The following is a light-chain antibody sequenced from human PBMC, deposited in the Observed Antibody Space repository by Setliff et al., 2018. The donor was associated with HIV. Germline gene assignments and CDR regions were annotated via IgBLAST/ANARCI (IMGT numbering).Light chain of an antibody. Sequence: QSALAQPASVSGSPGQSITISCTGTSNDIGAYNLVSWYQQHPGKAPKLVIYEVNKRPSGISSRFSASKSGTTASLTISGLQAEDEGDYYCSSYTGTSTFVFGTGTKVTVL. J-gene: IGLJ1*01. CDR1: SNDIGAYNL. CDR3: SSYTGTSTFV. CDR2: EVN. V-gene: IGLV2-14*02.